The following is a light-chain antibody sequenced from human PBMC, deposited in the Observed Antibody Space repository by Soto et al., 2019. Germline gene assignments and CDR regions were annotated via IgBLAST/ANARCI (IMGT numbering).Light chain of an antibody. Sequence: EIVLTQSPGTLSLSPGESATLSCRASQSVTASNSAWYQQKPGQAPRLLIYRASNRATGIPDRFSGSGSGTEFTLTINRLEPGDFAVYYCQQYGSSGGHGFGQGTKVEIK. CDR2: RAS. J-gene: IGKJ2*03. CDR1: QSVTASN. CDR3: QQYGSSGGHG. V-gene: IGKV3-20*01.